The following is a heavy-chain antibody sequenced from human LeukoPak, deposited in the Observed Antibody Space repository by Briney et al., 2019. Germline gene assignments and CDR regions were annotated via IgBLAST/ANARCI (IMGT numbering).Heavy chain of an antibody. D-gene: IGHD3-10*01. CDR3: ARGKTYGSGRRAFDI. V-gene: IGHV4-34*01. CDR1: GGSFSGYY. CDR2: INHSGNT. J-gene: IGHJ3*02. Sequence: SETLSLTCAVYGGSFSGYYWSWIRQPPGKGLEWIGEINHSGNTYYNPSLKSRVTISVDRSKNQFSLKLSSVTAADTAVYYCARGKTYGSGRRAFDIWGQGTMVTVSS.